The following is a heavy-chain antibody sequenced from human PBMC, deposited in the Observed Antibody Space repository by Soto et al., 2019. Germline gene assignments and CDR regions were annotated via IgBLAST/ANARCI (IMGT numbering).Heavy chain of an antibody. Sequence: SETLSLTCTVSGGSSSSYYWSWIRQPPGKGLEWIGYIYYSGSTNYNPSLKSRVTISVDTSKNQFSLKLSSATAADTAVYYCARVGDGSGDYYYYYYMDVWGKGTTVTVSS. CDR2: IYYSGST. D-gene: IGHD3-10*01. V-gene: IGHV4-59*01. J-gene: IGHJ6*03. CDR3: ARVGDGSGDYYYYYYMDV. CDR1: GGSSSSYY.